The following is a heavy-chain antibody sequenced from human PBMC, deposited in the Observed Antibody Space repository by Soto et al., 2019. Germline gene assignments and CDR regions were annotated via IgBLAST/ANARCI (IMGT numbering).Heavy chain of an antibody. CDR3: TRANWYSEY. Sequence: QVQLQESGPGLVKPSETLSLTCSVSGGSISNHYLSWIRQPPGKGLEWIVYIYYNGNTNYNPSLKSRVTMSVDTSRNQISLKLTTVTAADTAVYYCTRANWYSEYWGQGTLVTVSS. CDR2: IYYNGNT. J-gene: IGHJ4*02. CDR1: GGSISNHY. V-gene: IGHV4-59*11. D-gene: IGHD7-27*01.